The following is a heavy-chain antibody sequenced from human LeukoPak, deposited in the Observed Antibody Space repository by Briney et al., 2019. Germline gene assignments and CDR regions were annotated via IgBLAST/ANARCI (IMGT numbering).Heavy chain of an antibody. V-gene: IGHV4-30-2*01. J-gene: IGHJ5*02. CDR1: GASIRGSGWH. D-gene: IGHD2-21*02. Sequence: SETLSLTCTVSGASIRGSGWHWSWLRQPPGKGLEWIVYIYHSGGTYSSPPLRSRVSISVDRYKNQFFLNLWSATDADTAVYYCARGPIGGVVLGTALGYFDPWGQGTLVTVSS. CDR3: ARGPIGGVVLGTALGYFDP. CDR2: IYHSGGT.